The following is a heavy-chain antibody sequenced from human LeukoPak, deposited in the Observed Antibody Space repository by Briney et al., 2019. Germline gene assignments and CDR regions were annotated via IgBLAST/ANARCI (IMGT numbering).Heavy chain of an antibody. V-gene: IGHV4-59*01. J-gene: IGHJ6*04. CDR2: IYYSGST. Sequence: PSETLSLTCTVSGGSISSYYWSWIRQPPGKGLEWIGDIYYSGSTNYNPSLKSRVTISVDTSKNQFSLKLSSVTAADTAVYYCARDPTTGNVGLGMDVWGKGTTVTVSS. CDR3: ARDPTTGNVGLGMDV. D-gene: IGHD1-14*01. CDR1: GGSISSYY.